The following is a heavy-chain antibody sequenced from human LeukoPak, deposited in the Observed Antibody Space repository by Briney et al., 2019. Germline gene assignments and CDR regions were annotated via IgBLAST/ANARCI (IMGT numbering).Heavy chain of an antibody. V-gene: IGHV2-70*11. CDR3: ARTTGVRPHYYMDV. D-gene: IGHD3-10*01. CDR2: IDWDDDK. Sequence: SGPTLVNPTQTLTLTCTFSGFSLSTSGMCVSWIRQPPGKALEWLARIDWDDDKYYSTSLKTRLTISKDTSKNQVVLTMTNMDPVDTATYYCARTTGVRPHYYMDVWGKGTTVTVSS. J-gene: IGHJ6*03. CDR1: GFSLSTSGMC.